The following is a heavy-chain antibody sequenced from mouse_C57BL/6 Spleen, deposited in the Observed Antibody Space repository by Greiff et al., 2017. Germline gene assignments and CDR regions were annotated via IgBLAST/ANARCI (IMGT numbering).Heavy chain of an antibody. CDR2: IRSKSNNYAP. V-gene: IGHV10-1*01. CDR3: FRQSPDYAMDY. Sequence: EVKLVESGGGLVQPKGSLKLSCAASGFSFNPYAMNWVRQAPGKGLEWVARIRSKSNNYAPYYADSVKDSFTISRDYSESMLYLQMNNLKTSDTSMYYCFRQSPDYAMDYWGQGTSVTVSS. CDR1: GFSFNPYA. J-gene: IGHJ4*01.